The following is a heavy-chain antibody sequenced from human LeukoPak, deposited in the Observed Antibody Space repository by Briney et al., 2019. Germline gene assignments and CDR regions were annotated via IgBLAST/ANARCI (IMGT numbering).Heavy chain of an antibody. CDR2: MHDSGST. J-gene: IGHJ3*02. Sequence: SETLSLTCVVSGGSITSGGYSWSWIRQTPGKGLEWIAYMHDSGSTYYNPSLKSRIIISLDTSKNQVSLKLRSVTAADTAVYYCAKPYSSSQDDAFDIWGQGTMVTVSS. D-gene: IGHD6-6*01. V-gene: IGHV4-30-4*07. CDR1: GGSITSGGYS. CDR3: AKPYSSSQDDAFDI.